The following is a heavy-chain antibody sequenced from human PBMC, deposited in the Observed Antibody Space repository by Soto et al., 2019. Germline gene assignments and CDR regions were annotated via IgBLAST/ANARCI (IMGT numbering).Heavy chain of an antibody. D-gene: IGHD2-21*01. V-gene: IGHV5-51*01. CDR3: ARVPSYGGNSDYYFDY. CDR1: GYSFTSYW. CDR2: IYPGDSDT. J-gene: IGHJ4*02. Sequence: PGESLKISCKGSGYSFTSYWIGWVRQMPGKGLECMGIIYPGDSDTRYSPSFQGQVTISADKSISTAYLQWSSLKASDTAMYYCARVPSYGGNSDYYFDYWGQGTLVTVSS.